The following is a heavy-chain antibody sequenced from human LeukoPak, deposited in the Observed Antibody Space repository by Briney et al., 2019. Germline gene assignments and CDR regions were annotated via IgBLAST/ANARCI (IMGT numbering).Heavy chain of an antibody. CDR3: AREGIAATGWYFDL. Sequence: GESLKISCKGSGYSFTSYWIAWVRQMPGKGLEWMGIIYPGDSDTRYSPSFQGQVTISADKSISPAYLQWTSLKPSNTAKYYCAREGIAATGWYFDLWGGRALVSASS. J-gene: IGHJ2*01. V-gene: IGHV5-51*01. CDR2: IYPGDSDT. D-gene: IGHD6-13*01. CDR1: GYSFTSYW.